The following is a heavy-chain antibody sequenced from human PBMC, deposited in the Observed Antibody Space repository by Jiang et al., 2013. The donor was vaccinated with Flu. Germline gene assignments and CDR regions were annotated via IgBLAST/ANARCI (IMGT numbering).Heavy chain of an antibody. CDR1: GYTLPAMV. D-gene: IGHD6-6*01. CDR2: SALTMVT. Sequence: SVKVSCKASGYTLPAMVSAGCDRPLDKGLSGWDGSALTMVTQTMHRSSRGRVTMTTDTSTSTAYMELRSLRSEDTAVYYCASSPRRLYGQLGLAARHDFDYWGQGTLVTVSS. V-gene: IGHV1-18*01. CDR3: ASSPRRLYGQLGLAARHDFDY. J-gene: IGHJ4*02.